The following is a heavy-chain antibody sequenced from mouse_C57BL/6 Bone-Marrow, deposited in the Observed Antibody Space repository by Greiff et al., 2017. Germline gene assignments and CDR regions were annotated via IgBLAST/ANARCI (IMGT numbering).Heavy chain of an antibody. J-gene: IGHJ4*01. V-gene: IGHV1-53*01. CDR2: INPSNGGT. D-gene: IGHD2-3*01. Sequence: QVQLQQPGTELVKPGASVKLSCKASGYTLTSYWMHLVKQRPGQGLEWIGNINPSNGGTNYNEKFKSKATLTVNKSSSTTYMQLDSLTSEDSAVYYCARWGWLLREDYWGQGTSVTVSS. CDR3: ARWGWLLREDY. CDR1: GYTLTSYW.